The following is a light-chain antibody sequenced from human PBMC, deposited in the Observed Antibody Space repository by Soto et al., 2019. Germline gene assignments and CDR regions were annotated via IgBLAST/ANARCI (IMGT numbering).Light chain of an antibody. V-gene: IGKV3-15*01. CDR1: ETVATN. J-gene: IGKJ1*01. CDR3: QQYFEWPPMT. Sequence: VMTQSPATLSVSPGERATLSCWASETVATNLAWYQQKPGQATRLLISGASTRAAGISDRFRGSGSGTEFTLTISSLRSEDSAIYYCQQYFEWPPMTFGQGTKVDIK. CDR2: GAS.